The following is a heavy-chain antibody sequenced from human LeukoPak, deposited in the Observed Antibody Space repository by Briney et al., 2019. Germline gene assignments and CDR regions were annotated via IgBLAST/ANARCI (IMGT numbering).Heavy chain of an antibody. J-gene: IGHJ4*02. D-gene: IGHD3-22*01. CDR2: ISDSGGRT. CDR1: GITLSNYG. V-gene: IGHV3-23*01. CDR3: AKRGVVIRVILVGFHKEAYYFDS. Sequence: GGSLRLSCAVSGITLSNYGMSWVRRAPGKGLEWVAGISDSGGRTNYADSVKGRFTISRDNPKNTLYLQMNSLRTEDTVVYFCAKRGVVIRVILVGFHKEAYYFDSWGQGALVTVSS.